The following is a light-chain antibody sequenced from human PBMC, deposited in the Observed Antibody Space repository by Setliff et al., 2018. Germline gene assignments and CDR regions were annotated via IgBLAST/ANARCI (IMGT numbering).Light chain of an antibody. CDR3: TAYAGSNNFV. V-gene: IGLV2-8*01. CDR2: DVT. CDR1: SIDLSGYTY. Sequence: QSALTQPHSASGSPGQSVTISCAGTSIDLSGYTYVSWYQQHPGKAPQVIIYDVTKRPSGVPDRFSGSKSGNTASLTVSGLQAEDEADYYCTAYAGSNNFVFGTGTKVTVL. J-gene: IGLJ1*01.